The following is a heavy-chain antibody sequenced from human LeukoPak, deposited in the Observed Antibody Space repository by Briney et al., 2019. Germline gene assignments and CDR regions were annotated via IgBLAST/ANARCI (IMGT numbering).Heavy chain of an antibody. CDR2: ISYDGSNK. CDR1: GFTFSSYA. J-gene: IGHJ4*02. CDR3: TRGGSGTYGEFDY. V-gene: IGHV3-30-3*01. D-gene: IGHD1-26*01. Sequence: GGSLRLSCAASGFTFSSYAMHWVRQAPGKGLEWVAVISYDGSNKYYADSVKGRFTISRDNSKNTLYPQMNSLRAEDTAVFYCTRGGSGTYGEFDYWGQGTLVTVSS.